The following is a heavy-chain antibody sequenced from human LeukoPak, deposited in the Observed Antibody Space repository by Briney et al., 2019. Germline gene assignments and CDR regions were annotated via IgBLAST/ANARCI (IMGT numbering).Heavy chain of an antibody. CDR2: INAGNGNT. J-gene: IGHJ6*02. CDR1: GYTFTSYA. D-gene: IGHD3-10*01. CDR3: ARSYGSGSYFVLSYYYGMDV. V-gene: IGHV1-3*01. Sequence: ASVKVSCKASGYTFTSYAMHWVRQAPGQRLEWMGWINAGNGNTKYSQKFQGRVTITRDTSASTAYMELSSLRSEDTAVYYCARSYGSGSYFVLSYYYGMDVWGQGTTVTVSS.